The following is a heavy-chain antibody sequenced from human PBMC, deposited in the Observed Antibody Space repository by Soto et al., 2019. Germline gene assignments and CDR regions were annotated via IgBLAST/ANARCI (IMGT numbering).Heavy chain of an antibody. J-gene: IGHJ4*02. CDR2: MEPSSGRT. CDR3: ARGVTAGVDY. CDR1: GYSFTGLD. D-gene: IGHD1-26*01. V-gene: IGHV1-8*01. Sequence: ASVKVSCKASGYSFTGLDINWVRQTTGQGREWMGWMEPSSGRTGYAQKFQGRVTMTRHTSINTAYMELSSLTSDDTAFYYCARGVTAGVDYWGQGTLVTVSS.